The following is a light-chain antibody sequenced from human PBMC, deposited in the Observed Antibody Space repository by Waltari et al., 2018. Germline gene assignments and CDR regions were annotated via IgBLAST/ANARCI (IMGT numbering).Light chain of an antibody. CDR1: QSVKSN. CDR3: QQYNIRPPDT. CDR2: GAS. V-gene: IGKV3-15*01. Sequence: EIVMTQSPATLYVSPGERATLSCRASQSVKSNLAWYQQKPGQAPRLLIYGASTRVTGIPARFSGSGSGTEFTLTISSLQSEDSAVYFCQQYNIRPPDTFGQGTKLEIK. J-gene: IGKJ2*01.